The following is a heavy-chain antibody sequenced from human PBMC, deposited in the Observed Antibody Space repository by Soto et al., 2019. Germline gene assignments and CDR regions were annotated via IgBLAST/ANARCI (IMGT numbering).Heavy chain of an antibody. D-gene: IGHD4-17*01. CDR3: ARLLLTTVTPDY. V-gene: IGHV4-34*01. CDR1: GGSFSGYY. J-gene: IGHJ4*02. Sequence: SETLSLTCAVYGGSFSGYYWSWIRQPPGKGLEWIGEINHSGSTNYNPSLKSRVTISVDTSKNQFSLKLSSVTAADTAVYYCARLLLTTVTPDYWGQGTLVTVSS. CDR2: INHSGST.